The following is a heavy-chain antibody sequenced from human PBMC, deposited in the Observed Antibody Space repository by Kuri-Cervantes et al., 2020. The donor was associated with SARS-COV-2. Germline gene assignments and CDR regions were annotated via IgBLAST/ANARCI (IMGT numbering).Heavy chain of an antibody. V-gene: IGHV3-30*04. D-gene: IGHD2/OR15-2a*01. Sequence: GESLKISCAASGFTFSSYAMHWVRQAPGKGLEWVAVISYDGNNKYYADSVKGRFTISRDNSKNTLYLQMNSLRAEDTAVYYCARRHTEYNIGLYYFEYWGRGTLVTVSS. J-gene: IGHJ4*02. CDR1: GFTFSSYA. CDR3: ARRHTEYNIGLYYFEY. CDR2: ISYDGNNK.